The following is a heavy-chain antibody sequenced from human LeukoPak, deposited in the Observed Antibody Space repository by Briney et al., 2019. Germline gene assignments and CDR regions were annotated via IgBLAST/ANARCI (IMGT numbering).Heavy chain of an antibody. CDR1: GFTFTSYW. V-gene: IGHV3-7*01. CDR2: IKDDGSGE. Sequence: GGSLRLSCVASGFTFTSYWMAWVRQTPGKGLEWVADIKDDGSGEYYVDSVKGRFTISRDNAKKSLYLQMNSLRAEDTAVYYCARDFGSSTAAWGAFDIWAQGTMVIVSS. J-gene: IGHJ3*02. CDR3: ARDFGSSTAAWGAFDI. D-gene: IGHD6-6*01.